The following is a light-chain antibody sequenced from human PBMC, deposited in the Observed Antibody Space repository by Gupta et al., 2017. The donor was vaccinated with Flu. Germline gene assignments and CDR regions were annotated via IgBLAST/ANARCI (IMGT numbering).Light chain of an antibody. CDR3: QQSYSTPPYT. CDR2: AAS. V-gene: IGKV1-39*01. Sequence: SSLSASVGDRVTITCRASQSISSYLNWYQQKPGKAPKLLIYAASSLQSGVPSRFSGSGSGTDFTLTISSLQPEDFATYYCQQSYSTPPYTFGQRTKLEIK. J-gene: IGKJ2*01. CDR1: QSISSY.